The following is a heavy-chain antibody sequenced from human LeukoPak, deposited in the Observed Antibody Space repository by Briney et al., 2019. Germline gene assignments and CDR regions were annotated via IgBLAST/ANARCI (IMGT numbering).Heavy chain of an antibody. Sequence: GGPLRPSCAASGFTFSSYDMSWVRQAPGKGLEWVSEISGSGGSTSYADSLKVRFTISIYNSKYTLYLQMNSLRAEDTAVYYCSNGRPRDWLLTPFDYWCQGPLVTVSS. CDR3: SNGRPRDWLLTPFDY. J-gene: IGHJ4*02. D-gene: IGHD3/OR15-3a*01. CDR1: GFTFSSYD. V-gene: IGHV3-23*01. CDR2: ISGSGGST.